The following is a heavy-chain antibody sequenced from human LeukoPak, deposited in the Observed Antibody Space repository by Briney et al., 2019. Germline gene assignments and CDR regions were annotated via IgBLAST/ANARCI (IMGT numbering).Heavy chain of an antibody. Sequence: GGSPRLSCAASGFTFSSYSMNWVRQAPGKGLEWVSSISSSSSYIYYADSVKGRFTISRDNAKNSLHLQMNSLRAEDTAVYYCARDRRGIFDWFTHDAFDIWGQGTMVTVSS. D-gene: IGHD3-9*01. CDR3: ARDRRGIFDWFTHDAFDI. J-gene: IGHJ3*02. CDR1: GFTFSSYS. V-gene: IGHV3-21*01. CDR2: ISSSSSYI.